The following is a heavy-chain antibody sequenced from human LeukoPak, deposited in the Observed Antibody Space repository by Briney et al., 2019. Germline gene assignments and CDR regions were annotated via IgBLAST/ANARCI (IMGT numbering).Heavy chain of an antibody. CDR3: AREEEMVYGDFDY. J-gene: IGHJ4*02. CDR1: GYTFTGYY. CDR2: INPNSGGT. Sequence: ASVKVSCKASGYTFTGYYMHWVRQAPGQGLEWMGRINPNSGGTNYAQKFQGRVTMTRDTSISTAYMELSRLRSDDTAVYYCAREEEMVYGDFDYWGQGTLVTVSS. D-gene: IGHD2-8*01. V-gene: IGHV1-2*06.